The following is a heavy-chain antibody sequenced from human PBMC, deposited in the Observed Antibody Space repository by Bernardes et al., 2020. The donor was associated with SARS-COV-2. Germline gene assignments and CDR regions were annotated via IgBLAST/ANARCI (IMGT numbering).Heavy chain of an antibody. CDR3: ARAVTITIFGVVIIQNFDY. V-gene: IGHV4-31*03. Sequence: SETLSLTCTVSGGSISSGGYYWSWIRQHPGKGLEWIGYIYYSGSTYYNPSLKSRVTISVDTSKNQFSLKLSSVTAADTAVYYCARAVTITIFGVVIIQNFDYWGQGTLVTVSS. CDR1: GGSISSGGYY. CDR2: IYYSGST. J-gene: IGHJ4*02. D-gene: IGHD3-3*01.